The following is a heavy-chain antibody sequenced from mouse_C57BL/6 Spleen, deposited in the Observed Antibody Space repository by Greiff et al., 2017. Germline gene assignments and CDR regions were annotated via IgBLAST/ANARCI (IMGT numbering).Heavy chain of an antibody. Sequence: VQLQQSGAELVKPGASVKMSCKASGYTFTSYWITWVKQRPGQGLEWIGDIYPGSGSTNYNEKFKSKATLTVDTSSSTAYMQLSSLTSEDSAVYYCARSDFYYYALEAMDYWGQGTSVTVSS. D-gene: IGHD1-1*01. CDR1: GYTFTSYW. CDR3: ARSDFYYYALEAMDY. J-gene: IGHJ4*01. V-gene: IGHV1-55*01. CDR2: IYPGSGST.